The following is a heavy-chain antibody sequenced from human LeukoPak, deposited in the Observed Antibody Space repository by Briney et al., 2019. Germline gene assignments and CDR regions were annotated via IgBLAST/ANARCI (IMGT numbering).Heavy chain of an antibody. J-gene: IGHJ4*02. CDR1: GFTFDDYA. V-gene: IGHV3-9*01. D-gene: IGHD4-17*01. CDR3: ARDTVTTVF. CDR2: ISWNSGSI. Sequence: GGSLRLSCAASGFTFDDYAMHWVRQAPGKGLEWVSGISWNSGSIGYADSVKGRFTISRDNAKNSLYLQMNSLRAEDTAVYYCARDTVTTVFGGQGTLVTVSS.